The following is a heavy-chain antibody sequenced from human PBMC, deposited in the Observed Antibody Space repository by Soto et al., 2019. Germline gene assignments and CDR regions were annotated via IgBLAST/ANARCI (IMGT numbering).Heavy chain of an antibody. V-gene: IGHV1-69*13. Sequence: GASVKVSCKASGGTFSSYAISWVRQAPGQGLEWMGGIIPIFGTANYAQKFQGRVTMTGDASTSTVYMELSSLRSEDTAVYYCARPWYSSSWPLFDYRGQGTLVTVSS. CDR3: ARPWYSSSWPLFDY. CDR1: GGTFSSYA. D-gene: IGHD6-13*01. CDR2: IIPIFGTA. J-gene: IGHJ4*02.